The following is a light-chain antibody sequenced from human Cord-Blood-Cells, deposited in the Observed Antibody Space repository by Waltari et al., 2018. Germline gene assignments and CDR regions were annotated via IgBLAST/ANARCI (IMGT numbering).Light chain of an antibody. CDR1: SSDVGGYHL. CDR2: DVS. CDR3: SSYTSSSVV. Sequence: QSALTQPASVSGSPGQSTTTSCTGTSSDVGGYHLVSWYQQHPGKAPKLMIYDVSNRPSGVSNRFSGSKSGNTASLTISGLQAEDEADYYCSSYTSSSVVFGGGTKLTVL. J-gene: IGLJ2*01. V-gene: IGLV2-14*01.